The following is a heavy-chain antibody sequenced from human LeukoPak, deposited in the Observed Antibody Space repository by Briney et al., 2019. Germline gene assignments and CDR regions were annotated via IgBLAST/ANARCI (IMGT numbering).Heavy chain of an antibody. D-gene: IGHD1-14*01. CDR3: GKDEQGFGMQTSH. CDR2: ITGSGGST. J-gene: IGHJ4*02. Sequence: GGSLRLSCAASGFDFSSYAVSWVRQAPGKGLEWASAITGSGGSTYYADSVKGRFTVSRDNPRNTLYLQMNSLRAEDTAVYYCGKDEQGFGMQTSHWGQGTLVTVSS. CDR1: GFDFSSYA. V-gene: IGHV3-23*01.